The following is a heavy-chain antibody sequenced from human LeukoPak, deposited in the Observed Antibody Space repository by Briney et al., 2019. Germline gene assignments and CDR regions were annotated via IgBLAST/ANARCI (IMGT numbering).Heavy chain of an antibody. Sequence: GGSLRLSCVASGFSFSTYSMNWVRQAPGKGLEWVSSVTGSGTTKYYADSVKGRFVISRDNARNSLYLQMNSLRAEDTAVYFCARERQLVTDYWGPGTLVTVSS. CDR3: ARERQLVTDY. D-gene: IGHD6-6*01. V-gene: IGHV3-21*06. CDR1: GFSFSTYS. CDR2: VTGSGTTK. J-gene: IGHJ4*01.